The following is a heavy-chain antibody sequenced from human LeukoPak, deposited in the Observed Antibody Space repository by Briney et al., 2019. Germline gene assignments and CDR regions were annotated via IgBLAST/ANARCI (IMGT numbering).Heavy chain of an antibody. D-gene: IGHD3-16*01. J-gene: IGHJ3*02. CDR3: VRGPCYYDDSGFHYGVFDI. CDR2: IYPGGDI. Sequence: PGGSLRLSCAASGFTVSSNYISRVPQSPGNGLQWFSVIYPGGDIYYANSARCRFIIYRDNSKNTLPLQMHSLKAGDTAVYYCVRGPCYYDDSGFHYGVFDIWGQGKVVTVSS. CDR1: GFTVSSNY. V-gene: IGHV3-53*01.